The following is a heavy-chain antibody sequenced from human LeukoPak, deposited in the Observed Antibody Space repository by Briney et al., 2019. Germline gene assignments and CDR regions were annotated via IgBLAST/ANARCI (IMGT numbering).Heavy chain of an antibody. D-gene: IGHD3-22*01. Sequence: GGSLRLSCAASGFTFDDYGMSWVRQAPGKGLEWVSGINWNGGSTGYADSVKGRSTISRDNAKDSLYLQMNSLRAEDTAWYYCARVAYYDSSGYPFDYWGQGTLVTVSS. V-gene: IGHV3-20*04. CDR1: GFTFDDYG. CDR3: ARVAYYDSSGYPFDY. J-gene: IGHJ4*02. CDR2: INWNGGST.